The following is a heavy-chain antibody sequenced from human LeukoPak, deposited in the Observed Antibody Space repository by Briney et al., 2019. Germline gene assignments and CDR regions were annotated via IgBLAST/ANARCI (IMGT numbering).Heavy chain of an antibody. Sequence: GGSLRLSCAASGFTFSSYAMSWVRQAPGKGLEWVSVIYSGGSTYYADSVKGRFTISRDNSKNTLYLQMNSLRAEDTAAYYCARNPRYNWNYVEYWGQGTLVTVSS. CDR1: GFTFSSYA. D-gene: IGHD1-20*01. V-gene: IGHV3-53*01. CDR2: IYSGGST. J-gene: IGHJ4*02. CDR3: ARNPRYNWNYVEY.